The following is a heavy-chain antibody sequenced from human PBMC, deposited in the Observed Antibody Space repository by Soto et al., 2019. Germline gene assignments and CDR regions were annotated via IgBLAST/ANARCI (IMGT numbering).Heavy chain of an antibody. CDR2: INHSGST. Sequence: SETLSLTCAVYGGSFSGYYWSWIRQPPGKGLEWIGEINHSGSTNYNPSLKSRVTISVDTPKNQFSLKLSSVTAADTAVYYCERSGGGGHPGKNWGQGTLVTVSS. J-gene: IGHJ4*02. V-gene: IGHV4-34*01. CDR3: ERSGGGGHPGKN. CDR1: GGSFSGYY. D-gene: IGHD3-16*01.